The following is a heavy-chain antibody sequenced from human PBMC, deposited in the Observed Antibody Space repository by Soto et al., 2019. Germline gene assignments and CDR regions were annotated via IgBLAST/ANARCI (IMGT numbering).Heavy chain of an antibody. D-gene: IGHD2-21*02. J-gene: IGHJ4*02. CDR3: ARLSIVVVTATNKRVDY. V-gene: IGHV3-30-3*01. Sequence: GGSLRLSCGASGFTFSSYAMHWFRQAPGKGLEWVAVISYDGSNKYYADSVKGRFTISRDNSKNTLYLQMNSLRAEDTAVYYCARLSIVVVTATNKRVDYWGQGTLVTVS. CDR2: ISYDGSNK. CDR1: GFTFSSYA.